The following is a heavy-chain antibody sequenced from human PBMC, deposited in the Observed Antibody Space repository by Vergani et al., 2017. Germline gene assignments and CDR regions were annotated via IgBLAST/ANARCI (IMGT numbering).Heavy chain of an antibody. J-gene: IGHJ4*02. CDR2: INHSGST. D-gene: IGHD5-24*01. Sequence: QVQLQQWGAGLLKPSETLSLTCAVYGGSFSGYYWSWIRQPPGKGLEWIGEINHSGSTNYNPSLKSRVTISVDTSKNQFSLKLSSVTAADPAVYYCARPGYKAWSAFDYWGQGTLVTVSS. CDR1: GGSFSGYY. V-gene: IGHV4-34*01. CDR3: ARPGYKAWSAFDY.